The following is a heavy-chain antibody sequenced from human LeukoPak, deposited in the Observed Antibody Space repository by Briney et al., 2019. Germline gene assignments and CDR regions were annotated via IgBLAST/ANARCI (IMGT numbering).Heavy chain of an antibody. CDR2: VSGSGGST. J-gene: IGHJ4*02. D-gene: IGHD2-15*01. CDR1: AFTFRPYA. V-gene: IGHV3-23*01. Sequence: GGSLRLSCAASAFTFRPYAMIWVRQAPGKGLEWVSTVSGSGGSTYYADSVKGRFTISRDNSKNTLYLQMNSLRAEDTAVYYCVEDVVVIVAAKPGIWGQGTLVTVSS. CDR3: VEDVVVIVAAKPGI.